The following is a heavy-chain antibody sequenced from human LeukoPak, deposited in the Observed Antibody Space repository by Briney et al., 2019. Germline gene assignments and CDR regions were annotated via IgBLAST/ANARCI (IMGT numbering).Heavy chain of an antibody. J-gene: IGHJ4*02. Sequence: PSETLSLTCTVSGGSIRSDYWCWIRQSPGKGLEWIGYLSHSGSTGYNPSLQSRASISGDTSENQFSLRLSSVTAADTAVYYCVSVSSLTDMDYWGQGTLV. CDR3: VSVSSLTDMDY. V-gene: IGHV4-59*01. D-gene: IGHD2-8*01. CDR2: LSHSGST. CDR1: GGSIRSDY.